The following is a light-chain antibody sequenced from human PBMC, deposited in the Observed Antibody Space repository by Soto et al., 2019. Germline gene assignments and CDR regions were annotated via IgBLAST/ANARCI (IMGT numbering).Light chain of an antibody. CDR1: QSVSSSY. CDR3: QQYGSIP. J-gene: IGKJ5*01. CDR2: GAS. Sequence: ESVLTQSPGTLSLSPGERATLSCRASQSVSSSYLAWYQQKPGQAPRLLIYGASSRATGIPDRLSGSGSGTDFPLTISRLEPEDFAVYYCQQYGSIPFGQGARLEIK. V-gene: IGKV3-20*01.